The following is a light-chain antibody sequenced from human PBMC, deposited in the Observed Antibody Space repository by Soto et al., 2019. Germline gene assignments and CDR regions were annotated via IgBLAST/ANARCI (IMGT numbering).Light chain of an antibody. J-gene: IGKJ1*01. V-gene: IGKV3-20*01. Sequence: TQSPSSLSASVGDRVNLTCRASQSISSNLAWFQQKPGQAHRLLIYGASSRATGIPDRFSGSGSGTDFTLTISRLEPEDFAVYYCQQYGSAPWTFGQGTKLDIK. CDR3: QQYGSAPWT. CDR1: QSISSN. CDR2: GAS.